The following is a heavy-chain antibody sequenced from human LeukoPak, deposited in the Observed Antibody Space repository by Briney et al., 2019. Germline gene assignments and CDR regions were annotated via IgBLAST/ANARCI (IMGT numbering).Heavy chain of an antibody. CDR2: IVVGSGNT. CDR3: AADHEGATGTFDY. CDR1: GFTFTSSA. V-gene: IGHV1-58*01. J-gene: IGHJ4*02. D-gene: IGHD6-13*01. Sequence: ASVKVSRKASGFTFTSSAVQWVRQARGQRLEWIGWIVVGSGNTNYAQKFQERVTITRDMSTSTAYMELSSLRSEDTAVYYCAADHEGATGTFDYWGQGTLVTVSS.